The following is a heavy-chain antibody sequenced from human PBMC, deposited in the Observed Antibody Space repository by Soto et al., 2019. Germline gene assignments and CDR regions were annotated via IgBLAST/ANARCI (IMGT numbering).Heavy chain of an antibody. Sequence: QVQLVQSGAEVKKPGSSVKVSCKASGGTFSSYAISWVRQAPGQGLEWMGGIIPIFGTANYAQKFQGRVTITADESTSTAYMELSSLTSEDTAVYYCASDRIGTTSNYYYGMDVWGQGTTVTVSS. CDR1: GGTFSSYA. J-gene: IGHJ6*02. CDR2: IIPIFGTA. CDR3: ASDRIGTTSNYYYGMDV. V-gene: IGHV1-69*01. D-gene: IGHD4-17*01.